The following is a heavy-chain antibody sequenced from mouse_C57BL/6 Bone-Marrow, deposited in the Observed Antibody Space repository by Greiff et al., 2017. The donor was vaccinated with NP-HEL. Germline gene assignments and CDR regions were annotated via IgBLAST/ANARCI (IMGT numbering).Heavy chain of an antibody. CDR3: AREGTTVALDY. D-gene: IGHD1-1*01. CDR1: GYTFTSYW. CDR2: IDPSDSYT. V-gene: IGHV1-69*01. J-gene: IGHJ2*01. Sequence: VQLQQPGAELVMPGASVKLSCKASGYTFTSYWMHWVKQRPGQGLEWIGEIDPSDSYTNYNQKFKGKSTLTVDKSSSTAYMQLSSLTSEDSAVYYCAREGTTVALDYWGQGITLTVSS.